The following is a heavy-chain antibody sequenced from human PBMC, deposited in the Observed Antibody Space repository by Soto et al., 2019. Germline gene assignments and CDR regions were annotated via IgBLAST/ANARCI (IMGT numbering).Heavy chain of an antibody. Sequence: QITLKASGPPLVKPAQTLTLTCTFSGFSLTSSGVGVGWIRQPPGKALEWLALIYWDDDKRYSPSLKSRLTITKDTSKNQVVLTVANMDPVDTATYYCAHNAAVHWGQGILVTVSS. CDR3: AHNAAVH. J-gene: IGHJ4*02. D-gene: IGHD2-15*01. CDR1: GFSLTSSGVG. V-gene: IGHV2-5*02. CDR2: IYWDDDK.